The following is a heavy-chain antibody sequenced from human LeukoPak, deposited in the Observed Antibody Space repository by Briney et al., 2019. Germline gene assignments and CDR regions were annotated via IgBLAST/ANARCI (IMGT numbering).Heavy chain of an antibody. CDR2: INPSGGST. J-gene: IGHJ4*02. D-gene: IGHD3-10*01. CDR1: GYTFTSYY. Sequence: ASVKVSCKASGYTFTSYYMHWVRQAPGQGLEWMGIINPSGGSTSYAQKFQGRVTMTRDTSTSTVYMELSSLRSEDTAVYYCARASKSVYGSGSSLFDYWGQGTLVTVSS. V-gene: IGHV1-46*01. CDR3: ARASKSVYGSGSSLFDY.